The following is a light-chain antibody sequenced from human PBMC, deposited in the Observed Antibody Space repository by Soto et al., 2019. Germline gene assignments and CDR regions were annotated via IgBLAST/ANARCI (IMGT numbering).Light chain of an antibody. J-gene: IGKJ4*01. CDR2: GAS. Sequence: EVVLTQSPGTLSLSPGERATLSCGASQSVTGNYLAWYQQKPGQAPRLLIFGASTRATGIPDRFSGSGSGTDFTLTISRLEPEDFAVYYCQQYNSWPLTFGGGTKVDIK. CDR3: QQYNSWPLT. V-gene: IGKV3-20*01. CDR1: QSVTGNY.